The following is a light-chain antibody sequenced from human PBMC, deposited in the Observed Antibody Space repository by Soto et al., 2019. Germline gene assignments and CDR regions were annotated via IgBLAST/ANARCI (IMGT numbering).Light chain of an antibody. Sequence: EIVMTQSPATLSVSSGESATLSCRASQSVSSSLAWYQQKPGQAPRLLISGASTRATGVPARFSGSGSGTEFTLTINSLQSEDFAVYYCHQYNNWPRTFGHGTKVDIK. CDR1: QSVSSS. CDR3: HQYNNWPRT. J-gene: IGKJ1*01. V-gene: IGKV3-15*01. CDR2: GAS.